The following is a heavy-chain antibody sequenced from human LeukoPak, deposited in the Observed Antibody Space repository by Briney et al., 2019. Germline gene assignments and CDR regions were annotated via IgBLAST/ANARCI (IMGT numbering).Heavy chain of an antibody. J-gene: IGHJ6*03. V-gene: IGHV3-48*04. D-gene: IGHD6-25*01. CDR1: GFMFSTYS. CDR2: ISGSSSTK. CDR3: ARGQGITADNFYYYMDV. Sequence: GGSLRLSCAGSGFMFSTYSMNWVRQAPGKGLEWVSYISGSSSTKYYADSVKGRFAISRDNANNSLYLEMNSLRAEDTAVYYCARGQGITADNFYYYMDVWGKGTTVTVSS.